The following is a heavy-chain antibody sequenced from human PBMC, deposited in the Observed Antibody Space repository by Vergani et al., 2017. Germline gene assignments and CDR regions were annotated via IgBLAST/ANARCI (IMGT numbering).Heavy chain of an antibody. CDR2: IWYDGSKE. CDR3: AKDNVPGYYDSSGYCDY. CDR1: GFTLSSHA. V-gene: IGHV3-33*06. J-gene: IGHJ4*02. D-gene: IGHD3-22*01. Sequence: QVQLEESGGGVVQPGRSLRLSCAGSGFTLSSHAMHWVRQAPGKGLEWVAFIWYDGSKEYYADSVKGRFTISRDNSMNTMFLQMNNLRAEDTAVYYCAKDNVPGYYDSSGYCDYWGQGTLVTVSS.